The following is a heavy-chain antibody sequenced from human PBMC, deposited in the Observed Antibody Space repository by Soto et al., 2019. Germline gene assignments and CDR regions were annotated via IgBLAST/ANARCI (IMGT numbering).Heavy chain of an antibody. Sequence: AAGTVCCKAPGYTFTSSGIRWVRQAPGQGLEWMGWISAYNGNTNYAQKLQGRVTMTTDTSTSTAYMELRSLRSDDTAVYYCARGGSSPYCDDGWRVSSSGPDDGGQGTLVTVSS. CDR3: ARGGSSPYCDDGWRVSSSGPDD. CDR1: GYTFTSSG. V-gene: IGHV1-18*01. J-gene: IGHJ4*02. D-gene: IGHD3-3*01. CDR2: ISAYNGNT.